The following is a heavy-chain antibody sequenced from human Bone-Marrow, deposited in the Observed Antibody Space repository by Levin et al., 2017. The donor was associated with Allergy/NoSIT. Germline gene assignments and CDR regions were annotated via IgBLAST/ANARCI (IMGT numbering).Heavy chain of an antibody. Sequence: GGSLRLSCAASGFTFSGSPMHWVRQASGKGLEWVGRIRTKPHSYATVYAASVKGRFTISRDDSTNMAYLQMNSLKIEDTAVYYCTISPSYCTATSCPKFWGQGTLVTVSS. CDR3: TISPSYCTATSCPKF. V-gene: IGHV3-73*01. D-gene: IGHD2-8*02. J-gene: IGHJ4*02. CDR2: IRTKPHSYAT. CDR1: GFTFSGSP.